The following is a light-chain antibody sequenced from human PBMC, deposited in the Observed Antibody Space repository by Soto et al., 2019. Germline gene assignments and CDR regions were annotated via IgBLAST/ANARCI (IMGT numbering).Light chain of an antibody. CDR1: SRDVTDSDS. CDR2: DFT. Sequence: QSALTRPASVSGSPGQSVTISCAGASRDVTDSDSVSWYQHRPGEAPELKILDFTYRPAGVSDRFSGSLSADTASLTISGLQVEDEGDYYCVSYTSPGTYVFGPGTKLTVL. J-gene: IGLJ1*01. CDR3: VSYTSPGTYV. V-gene: IGLV2-14*03.